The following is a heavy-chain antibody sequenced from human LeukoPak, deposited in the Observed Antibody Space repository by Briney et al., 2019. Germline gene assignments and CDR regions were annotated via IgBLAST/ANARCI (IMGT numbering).Heavy chain of an antibody. CDR1: GGSISSGGYY. V-gene: IGHV4-31*03. J-gene: IGHJ6*02. Sequence: SQTLFLTCTVSGGSISSGGYYWSWIRQHPGKGLEWIGYIYYSGSTYYNPSLKSRVTISVDTSKNQFSLKLSSVTAADTAVYYCARVPSMVTWGGYYGMDVWGQGTTVTVSS. CDR2: IYYSGST. D-gene: IGHD5-18*01. CDR3: ARVPSMVTWGGYYGMDV.